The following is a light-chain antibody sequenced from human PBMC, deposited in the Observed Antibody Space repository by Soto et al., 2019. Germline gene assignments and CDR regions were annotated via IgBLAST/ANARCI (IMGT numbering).Light chain of an antibody. CDR2: AAS. Sequence: DIQMTQAPSSLSASVGDRVTITCRASQDINNYLAWYQQKPGKVPKLLIYAASSLQSGVPSRFSGSGSGTDFTLTISSLQPEDVATYYCQEYKNAPLTFGGGTKVEIK. CDR3: QEYKNAPLT. CDR1: QDINNY. V-gene: IGKV1-27*01. J-gene: IGKJ4*01.